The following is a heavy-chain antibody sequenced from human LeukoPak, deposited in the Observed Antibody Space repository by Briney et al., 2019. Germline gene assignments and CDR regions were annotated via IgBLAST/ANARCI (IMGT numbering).Heavy chain of an antibody. CDR1: GFTFSSYG. Sequence: GGSLRLSCAASGFTFSSYGMHWVRQAPGKGLEWVAVISYDGSNKYYADSVKGRFTISRDNSKNTLYLQMNSLRAEDTAVYYCARAVRLGGPRGYYFDYWGQGTLVTVSS. CDR2: ISYDGSNK. D-gene: IGHD3-16*01. CDR3: ARAVRLGGPRGYYFDY. J-gene: IGHJ4*02. V-gene: IGHV3-30*03.